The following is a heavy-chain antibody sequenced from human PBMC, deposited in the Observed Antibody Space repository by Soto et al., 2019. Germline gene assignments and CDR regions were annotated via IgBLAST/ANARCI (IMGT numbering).Heavy chain of an antibody. D-gene: IGHD3-22*01. CDR3: ATVYYLDSSDSGDGAFDI. V-gene: IGHV1-46*01. CDR2: INPSGGNT. J-gene: IGHJ3*02. Sequence: ASVKVSCKASGYTLTNHYIRCVRQAPGQGLEWMGMINPSGGNTTYAQNFQGRVTMTRDTSASIVYMELSSLRSEDTAVFYCATVYYLDSSDSGDGAFDIWGQGTMDTVSS. CDR1: GYTLTNHY.